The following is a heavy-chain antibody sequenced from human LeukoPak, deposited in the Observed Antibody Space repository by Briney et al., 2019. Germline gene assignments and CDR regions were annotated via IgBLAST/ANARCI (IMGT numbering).Heavy chain of an antibody. CDR3: ARDDYVWGSYRTPGAFDI. Sequence: GGSLRLSCAASGFSFSSHGMSWVRQAPGKGLEWVSYISSSGSTIYYADSVKGRFTISRDNAKNSLYLQMNSLRAEDTAVYYCARDDYVWGSYRTPGAFDIWGQGTMVTVSS. CDR1: GFSFSSHG. D-gene: IGHD3-16*02. CDR2: ISSSGSTI. J-gene: IGHJ3*02. V-gene: IGHV3-48*04.